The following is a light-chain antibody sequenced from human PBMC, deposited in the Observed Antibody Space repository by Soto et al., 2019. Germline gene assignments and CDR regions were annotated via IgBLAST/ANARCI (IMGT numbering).Light chain of an antibody. CDR3: ETWDSNTVV. Sequence: QPVVTQSSSASASLGSSVKLTCTLSSGHSSYIITWHQQQPGKAPRYLMKLEDSGNYNKGSGIPDRFSGSRSGADRYLTISNLHFEDEADYYCETWDSNTVVFGGGTKLTVL. CDR2: LEDSGNY. CDR1: SGHSSYI. J-gene: IGLJ2*01. V-gene: IGLV4-60*02.